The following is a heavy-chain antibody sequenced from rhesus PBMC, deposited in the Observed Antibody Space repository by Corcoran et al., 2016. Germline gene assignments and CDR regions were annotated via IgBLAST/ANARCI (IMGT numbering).Heavy chain of an antibody. CDR1: GYSISIVYG. D-gene: IGHD4-35*01. Sequence: QVQLQESGPGLVKPSETLSLTCSVSGYSISIVYGWSWIRQPAWKGLEWIGYIGGSTGDTNNNPSLTSRVTISNDTSKNQCSLKVSSVVAADTAVYYCVRHPEHANFEYRFPVWGAGVLVTVSS. V-gene: IGHV4-127*01. CDR3: VRHPEHANFEYRFPV. CDR2: IGGSTGDT. J-gene: IGHJ5-1*01.